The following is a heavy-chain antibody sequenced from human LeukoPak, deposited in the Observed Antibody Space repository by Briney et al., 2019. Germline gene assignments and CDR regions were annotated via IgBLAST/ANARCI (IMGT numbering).Heavy chain of an antibody. D-gene: IGHD2-15*01. Sequence: GGSLRLSCAASGCSFSNYVMHWVRQAPGKGLEYVSAIMPSGETRGYANSMKGRFTISRDNSKNTLYLQMGSLRAEDMAIYYCARDRDGGFAFDIWGQGTLVTVSS. CDR2: IMPSGETR. CDR1: GCSFSNYV. V-gene: IGHV3-64*01. CDR3: ARDRDGGFAFDI. J-gene: IGHJ3*02.